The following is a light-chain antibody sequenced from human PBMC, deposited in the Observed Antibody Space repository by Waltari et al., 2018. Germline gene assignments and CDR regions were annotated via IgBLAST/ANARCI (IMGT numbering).Light chain of an antibody. V-gene: IGLV2-11*01. CDR3: CSFAAGNTVI. CDR2: DVS. CDR1: SRDVGGYNS. Sequence: QSALTQPRPVSGSPGQSVTIPCTGTSRDVGGYNSVSWYQPGPGKAPKLLIFDVSARPSGVSGRFSGSKSGNTASLTISGLQVEDEADYHCCSFAAGNTVIFGGGTKLTVV. J-gene: IGLJ2*01.